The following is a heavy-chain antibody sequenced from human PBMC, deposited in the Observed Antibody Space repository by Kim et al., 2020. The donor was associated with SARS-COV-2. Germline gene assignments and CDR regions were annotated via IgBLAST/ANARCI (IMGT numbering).Heavy chain of an antibody. CDR1: GFTFSSYA. Sequence: GGSLRLSCAASGFTFSSYAMSWVRQAPGKGLEWVSAISGSGGSTYYADSVKGRFTISRDNSKNTLYLQMNSLRAEDTAVYYCAKVGYCSSTSCPAPPYYGMDVWGQGTTVTVSS. V-gene: IGHV3-23*01. CDR2: ISGSGGST. D-gene: IGHD2-2*01. J-gene: IGHJ6*02. CDR3: AKVGYCSSTSCPAPPYYGMDV.